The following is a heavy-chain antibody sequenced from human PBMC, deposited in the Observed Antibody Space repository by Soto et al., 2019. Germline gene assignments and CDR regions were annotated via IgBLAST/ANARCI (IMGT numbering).Heavy chain of an antibody. J-gene: IGHJ6*02. V-gene: IGHV4-4*02. CDR2: IYHSGST. CDR3: ARDPGYYDSSGQTTLGYGMDV. Sequence: TSETLSLTCAVSGGSISSSNWWSWVRQPPGKGLEWIGEIYHSGSTNYNPSLKSRVTISVDKSKNQFSLKLSSVTAADTAVYYCARDPGYYDSSGQTTLGYGMDVWGQGTTVTVSS. CDR1: GGSISSSNW. D-gene: IGHD3-22*01.